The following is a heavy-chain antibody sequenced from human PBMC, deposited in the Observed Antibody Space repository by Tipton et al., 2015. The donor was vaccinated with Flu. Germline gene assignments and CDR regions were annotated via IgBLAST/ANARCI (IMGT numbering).Heavy chain of an antibody. CDR3: AAPVGEVADAFDI. D-gene: IGHD3-10*01. CDR2: ISYDGSNK. CDR1: GFIFGAFA. Sequence: SLRLSCAASGFIFGAFAMHWVRQAPGKGLEWVALISYDGSNKYYADSVRGRFTISRDNYKNTLDPQMDSLRPEDTAVYYCAAPVGEVADAFDIWGQGTVVTVSS. J-gene: IGHJ3*02. V-gene: IGHV3-30*04.